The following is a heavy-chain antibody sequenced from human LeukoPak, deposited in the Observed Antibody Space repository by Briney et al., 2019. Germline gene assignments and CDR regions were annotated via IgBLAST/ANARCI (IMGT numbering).Heavy chain of an antibody. CDR2: INPNSGGT. D-gene: IGHD4-17*01. J-gene: IGHJ4*02. Sequence: ASVKVSCMAAGYTFTGYYMHWVRQAPGQGPEWMGWINPNSGGTNYAQKFQGRVTMTRDTSISTAYMELSRLRSDDTAVYYCALDDYGEYPIDYWGQGTLVTVSS. CDR3: ALDDYGEYPIDY. CDR1: GYTFTGYY. V-gene: IGHV1-2*02.